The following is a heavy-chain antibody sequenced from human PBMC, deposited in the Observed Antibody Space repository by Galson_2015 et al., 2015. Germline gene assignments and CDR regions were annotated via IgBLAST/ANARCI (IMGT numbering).Heavy chain of an antibody. J-gene: IGHJ4*02. Sequence: SLRLSCAASGFTFSSYSMNWVRQAPGKGLEWVSSISSSSSYIYYADSVKGRFTISRDNAKNSLYLQMNSLRAEDTAVYYCARAGYYYDSSGYYSYYFDYWGQGTLVPVSS. CDR1: GFTFSSYS. CDR2: ISSSSSYI. V-gene: IGHV3-21*01. CDR3: ARAGYYYDSSGYYSYYFDY. D-gene: IGHD3-22*01.